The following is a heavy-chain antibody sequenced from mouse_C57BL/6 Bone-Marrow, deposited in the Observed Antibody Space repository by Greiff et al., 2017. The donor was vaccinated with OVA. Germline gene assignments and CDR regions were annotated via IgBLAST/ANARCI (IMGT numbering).Heavy chain of an antibody. CDR3: ARDITTQY. D-gene: IGHD1-1*01. V-gene: IGHV1-42*01. CDR1: GYSFTGYY. CDR2: INPSTGGT. Sequence: EVKLQESGPELVKPGASVKISCKASGYSFTGYYMNWVKQSPEKSLEWIGEINPSTGGTTYNQKFKAKATLTVDKSSSTAYMQLKSLTSEDSAVYYCARDITTQYWGQGTSVTVSS. J-gene: IGHJ4*01.